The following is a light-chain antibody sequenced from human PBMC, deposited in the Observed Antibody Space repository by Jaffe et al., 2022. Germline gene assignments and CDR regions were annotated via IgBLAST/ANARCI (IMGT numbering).Light chain of an antibody. CDR1: SSDVGRYNY. Sequence: QSALTQPPSASGSPGQSVTISCTGTSSDVGRYNYVSWYQQHPGKAPKLMIYEVTKRSSGAPDRFSGSKSGNTASLTVSGLQAEDEADYYCSSYGGDNNHLLFGGGTKLTVL. CDR3: SSYGGDNNHLL. V-gene: IGLV2-8*01. CDR2: EVT. J-gene: IGLJ2*01.